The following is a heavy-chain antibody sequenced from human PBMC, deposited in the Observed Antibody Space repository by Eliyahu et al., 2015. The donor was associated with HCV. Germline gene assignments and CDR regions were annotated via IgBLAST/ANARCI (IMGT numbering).Heavy chain of an antibody. CDR2: IYPGDSDT. Sequence: EVQLVQSGAEVKKPGESLKISCKGSGYSFTXYWIGWVRQMPGKGLEWMGIIYPGDSDTRYSPSFQGQVTISADKSISTAYLQWSSLKASDTAMYYCASFYSPHVTRINAFDIWGQGTMVTVSS. CDR3: ASFYSPHVTRINAFDI. CDR1: GYSFTXYW. J-gene: IGHJ3*02. V-gene: IGHV5-51*03. D-gene: IGHD1-26*01.